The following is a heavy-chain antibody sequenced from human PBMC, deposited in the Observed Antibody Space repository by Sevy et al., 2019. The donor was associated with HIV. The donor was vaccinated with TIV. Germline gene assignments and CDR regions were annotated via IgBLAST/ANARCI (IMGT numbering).Heavy chain of an antibody. D-gene: IGHD6-13*01. V-gene: IGHV5-51*01. CDR1: GYYFPMYW. Sequence: GESLKISCQGSGYYFPMYWIGWVRQVPGTGLACMGIVHPGDSDTKYSPSFQGQVTISADRSVNTAYLRWSSLKASDTAIYYCVRRKAASDSLHFDYWGQGTLVTVSS. CDR3: VRRKAASDSLHFDY. J-gene: IGHJ4*02. CDR2: VHPGDSDT.